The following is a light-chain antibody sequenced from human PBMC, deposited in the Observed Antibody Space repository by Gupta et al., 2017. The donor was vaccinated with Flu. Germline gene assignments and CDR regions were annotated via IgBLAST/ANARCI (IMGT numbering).Light chain of an antibody. J-gene: IGLJ1*01. V-gene: IGLV3-1*01. CDR2: QDS. CDR1: KLGDKY. CDR3: QAWDSSTDYV. Sequence: PGQTASITCSGDKLGDKYACWYQQKPGQSPVLVIYQDSKRPSGIPERFSGSNSGNTATLTISGTQAMDEADYYCQAWDSSTDYVFGTGTKVTVL.